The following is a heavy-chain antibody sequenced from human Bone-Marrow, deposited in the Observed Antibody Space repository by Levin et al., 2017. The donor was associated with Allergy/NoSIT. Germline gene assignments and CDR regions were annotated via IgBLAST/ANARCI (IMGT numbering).Heavy chain of an antibody. V-gene: IGHV5-10-1*01. CDR1: GYSFTHYW. Sequence: KLGESLKISCRASGYSFTHYWIVWVRQMPGKGLEWMGRTAPGDSHSNYSPSSQGHVTFSVDKSISTAYLQWHSLKARDTAMYYCARSEGEAFDIWGQGTMVIVSS. J-gene: IGHJ3*02. CDR2: TAPGDSHS. CDR3: ARSEGEAFDI.